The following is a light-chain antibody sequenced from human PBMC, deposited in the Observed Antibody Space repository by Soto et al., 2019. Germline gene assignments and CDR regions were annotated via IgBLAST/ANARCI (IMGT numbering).Light chain of an antibody. Sequence: DIQLTQSPSFLSASVGDRVTITCRASQDISNYLDWYQQKPGKAPKLLIYAASTLQSGVPSRFSGSGSGTEFTLTISSLQPEDFATYFCQQLNSYPWTFGQGTKVEIK. V-gene: IGKV1-9*01. CDR1: QDISNY. J-gene: IGKJ1*01. CDR3: QQLNSYPWT. CDR2: AAS.